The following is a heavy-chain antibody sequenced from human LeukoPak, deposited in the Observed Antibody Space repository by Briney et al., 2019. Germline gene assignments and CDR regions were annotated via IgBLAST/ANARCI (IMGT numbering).Heavy chain of an antibody. J-gene: IGHJ4*02. V-gene: IGHV1-69*04. Sequence: ASVKVSCNASGGTFSSYAISWVRQAPGQGLEWMGRIIPILGIANYAQKFQGRVTITADKSTSTAYMELSSLRSEDTAVYYCATHMVAPYFDYWGQGTLVTVSS. CDR1: GGTFSSYA. D-gene: IGHD5-12*01. CDR2: IIPILGIA. CDR3: ATHMVAPYFDY.